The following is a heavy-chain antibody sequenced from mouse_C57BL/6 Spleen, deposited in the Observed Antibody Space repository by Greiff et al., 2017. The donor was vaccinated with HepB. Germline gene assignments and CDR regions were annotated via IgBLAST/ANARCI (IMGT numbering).Heavy chain of an antibody. CDR3: ARGDSSGYVSY. V-gene: IGHV1-64*01. CDR1: GYTFTSYW. Sequence: VQLQQSGAELVKPGASVKLSCKASGYTFTSYWMHWVKQRPGQGLEWIGMIHPNSGSTNYNEKFKSKATLTVDKSSSTAYMQLSSLTSEDSAVYYCARGDSSGYVSYWGQGTLVTVSA. J-gene: IGHJ3*01. D-gene: IGHD3-2*02. CDR2: IHPNSGST.